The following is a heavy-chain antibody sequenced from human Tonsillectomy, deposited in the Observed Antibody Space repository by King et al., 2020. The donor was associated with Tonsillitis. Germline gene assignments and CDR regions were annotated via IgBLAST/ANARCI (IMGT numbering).Heavy chain of an antibody. CDR3: ARDNWGCTDY. D-gene: IGHD7-27*01. CDR2: IKDDGSEK. CDR1: GFPFGIHW. V-gene: IGHV3-7*03. J-gene: IGHJ4*02. Sequence: VQLVESGGGLVQPGGSLRLSCAASGFPFGIHWMTWVRQTPEKGLEWVASIKDDGSEKYYVDSVKGRFIISRDNVTNALFLQMSRLRGDDTAVYYCARDNWGCTDYWGQGTLVTVSS.